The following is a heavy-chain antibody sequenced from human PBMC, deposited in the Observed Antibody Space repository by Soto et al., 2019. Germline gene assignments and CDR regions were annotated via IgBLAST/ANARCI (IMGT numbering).Heavy chain of an antibody. D-gene: IGHD6-19*01. V-gene: IGHV4-59*01. CDR2: IYYSGST. Sequence: SETLSLTCTVTGGSISSYYWSWIRQPPGKGLEWIGYIYYSGSTNYNPSLKSRVTISVDTSKNQFSLKLSSVTAADTAVYYCARAGGSIAVADFDYWGQGTLVTVSS. CDR1: GGSISSYY. J-gene: IGHJ4*02. CDR3: ARAGGSIAVADFDY.